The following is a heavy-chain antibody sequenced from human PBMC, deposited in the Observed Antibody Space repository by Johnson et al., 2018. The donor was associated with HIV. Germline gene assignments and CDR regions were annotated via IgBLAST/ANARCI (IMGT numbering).Heavy chain of an antibody. CDR2: ISYAGSNK. V-gene: IGHV3-30*04. CDR3: ARDPFTQALDAFDI. J-gene: IGHJ3*02. Sequence: VQVVESGGGVVQPGRSLRLSCAASGFTFSNYAMHWVRQAPGKGLEWVAVISYAGSNKYYADSVKGRFTISRDNSENTLYLQMNSLRPEDTAVYYCARDPFTQALDAFDIWGQGTMVTVSS. CDR1: GFTFSNYA.